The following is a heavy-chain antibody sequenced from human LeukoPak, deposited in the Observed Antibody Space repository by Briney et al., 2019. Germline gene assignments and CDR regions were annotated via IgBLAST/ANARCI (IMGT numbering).Heavy chain of an antibody. J-gene: IGHJ6*03. CDR3: ARADHSSSSYYYYMDV. V-gene: IGHV4-30-2*01. D-gene: IGHD6-6*01. Sequence: SETLSLTCTVSGGSISSGGYYWSWIRQPPGKGLEWLGYIYHSGSTYYNPSLKSRVTMSVDRSKNQFSLKLSSVTAADTAVYYCARADHSSSSYYYYMDVWGKGTTVTVSS. CDR1: GGSISSGGYY. CDR2: IYHSGST.